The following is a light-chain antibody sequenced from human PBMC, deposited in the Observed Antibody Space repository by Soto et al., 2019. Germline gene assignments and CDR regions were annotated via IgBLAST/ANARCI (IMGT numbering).Light chain of an antibody. J-gene: IGKJ4*01. Sequence: EIVLTQSPATLSLSQGERATLSCRASQSVSSSYLAWYQQKPGQAPRLLIYGASSRATGIPDRFSGSGSGTDFTLTISRLEPEDFAVYYCQQYGTSPGLTFGGGTKVVIK. CDR2: GAS. CDR1: QSVSSSY. V-gene: IGKV3-20*01. CDR3: QQYGTSPGLT.